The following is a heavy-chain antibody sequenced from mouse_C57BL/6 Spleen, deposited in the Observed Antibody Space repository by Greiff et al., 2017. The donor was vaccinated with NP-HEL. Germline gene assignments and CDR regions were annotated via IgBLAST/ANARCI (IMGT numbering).Heavy chain of an antibody. D-gene: IGHD2-3*01. CDR2: IYWDDDK. V-gene: IGHV8-12*01. CDR3: ARRGDDGYYAHYAMDY. Sequence: QVTLKVSGPGILQSSQPLSLTCSFSGFSLSTSGMGVSWIRQPSGKGLEWLAHIYWDDDKRYNPSLKSRLTISKDTSRNQVFLKITSVDTADTATYYCARRGDDGYYAHYAMDYWGQGTSVTVSS. J-gene: IGHJ4*01. CDR1: GFSLSTSGMG.